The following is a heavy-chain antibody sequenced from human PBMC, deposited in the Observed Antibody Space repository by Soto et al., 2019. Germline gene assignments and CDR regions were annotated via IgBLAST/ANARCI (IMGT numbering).Heavy chain of an antibody. J-gene: IGHJ5*02. CDR2: ISAYNGNT. V-gene: IGHV1-18*01. CDR3: ARDPSPVRFRNWFDP. Sequence: ASVKVSCKASGYTFTSYGISWVRQAPGQGLEWMGWISAYNGNTNYAQKLQGRVTMTTDTSTSTAYMELRSLRSDDTAVYYCARDPSPVRFRNWFDPWGQGTLVTVSS. D-gene: IGHD3-22*01. CDR1: GYTFTSYG.